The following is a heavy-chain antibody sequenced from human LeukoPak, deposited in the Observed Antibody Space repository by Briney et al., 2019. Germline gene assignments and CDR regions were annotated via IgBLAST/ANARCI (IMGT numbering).Heavy chain of an antibody. CDR3: ADGSGSYYRWFDP. CDR2: IIPILGIA. CDR1: GGTFSSYT. J-gene: IGHJ5*02. Sequence: SVKVSYKASGGTFSSYTISWVRQAPGQGLEWMGRIIPILGIANYAQKFQGRVTITADKSTSTAYMELSSLRSEDTAVYYCADGSGSYYRWFDPWGQGTLVTVSS. V-gene: IGHV1-69*02. D-gene: IGHD3-10*01.